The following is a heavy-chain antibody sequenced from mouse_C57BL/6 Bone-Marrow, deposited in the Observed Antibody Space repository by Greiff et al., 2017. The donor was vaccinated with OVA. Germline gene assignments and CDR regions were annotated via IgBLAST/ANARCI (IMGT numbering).Heavy chain of an antibody. J-gene: IGHJ3*01. CDR3: ARQEGLGPGWFAY. CDR2: ISNLAYSI. Sequence: EVKLMESGGGLVQPGGSLKLSCAASGFTFSDYGMAWVRQAPRKGPEWVAFISNLAYSIYYADTVTGRFTISRENAKNTLYLEMSSLRSEDTAMYYCARQEGLGPGWFAYWGQGTLVTVSA. D-gene: IGHD4-1*01. CDR1: GFTFSDYG. V-gene: IGHV5-15*01.